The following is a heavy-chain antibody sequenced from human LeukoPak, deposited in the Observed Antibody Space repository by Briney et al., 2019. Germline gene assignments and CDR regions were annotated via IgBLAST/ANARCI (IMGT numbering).Heavy chain of an antibody. V-gene: IGHV1-24*01. D-gene: IGHD5-24*01. Sequence: ASVKVSCKVSGYTLTELSMHWVRQAPGKGLEWMGGFDPEDGETIYAQKFQGRVTMTEDTSTDTAYMELSSLRSEDTAVYYCATDLWGPQSGINWFDPWGQGTLVTVSS. CDR2: FDPEDGET. CDR3: ATDLWGPQSGINWFDP. CDR1: GYTLTELS. J-gene: IGHJ5*02.